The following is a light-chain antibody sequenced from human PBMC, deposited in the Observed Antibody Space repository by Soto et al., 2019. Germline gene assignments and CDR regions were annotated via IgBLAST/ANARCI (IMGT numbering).Light chain of an antibody. J-gene: IGKJ2*02. V-gene: IGKV3-20*01. CDR2: GAS. CDR3: HQYADSRT. CDR1: QTVWSNY. Sequence: EVVLMQSPGTLSLSPGERATLSCRASQTVWSNYLAWFQHRPGQAPRLVIYGASRRATGIPDRFTGSGSGTDFTLTISRLEPEDFAVYYCHQYADSRTFGQGTKLEIK.